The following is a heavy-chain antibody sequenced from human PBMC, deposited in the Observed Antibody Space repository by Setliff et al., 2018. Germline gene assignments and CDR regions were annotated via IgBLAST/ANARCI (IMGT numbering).Heavy chain of an antibody. J-gene: IGHJ6*02. CDR1: GGSISSSNW. Sequence: SETLSLTCAVSGGSISSSNWWSWVRQPPGKGLEWIGEIYHSGSTNYNPSLESRVTISVDKSKNQFSLKLSPVTAAGTAVYYCARFTGTTPYYYGMDVWGQGTTVTVSS. D-gene: IGHD1-7*01. CDR2: IYHSGST. V-gene: IGHV4-4*02. CDR3: ARFTGTTPYYYGMDV.